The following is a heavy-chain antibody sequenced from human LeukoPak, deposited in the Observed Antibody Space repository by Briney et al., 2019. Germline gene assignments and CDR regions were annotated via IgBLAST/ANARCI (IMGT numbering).Heavy chain of an antibody. V-gene: IGHV3-7*01. J-gene: IGHJ3*02. CDR2: IKQEGSEK. Sequence: PGGSLTLSCAASGFTLSSYWMSWVRPAPGKGLEWVANIKQEGSEKYYVHSVKGRFTISSDNAKNSLYLQMNSLRAEETAVYDCAREADTGMVGDVFDIWGQGSMVTVSS. D-gene: IGHD5-18*01. CDR3: AREADTGMVGDVFDI. CDR1: GFTLSSYW.